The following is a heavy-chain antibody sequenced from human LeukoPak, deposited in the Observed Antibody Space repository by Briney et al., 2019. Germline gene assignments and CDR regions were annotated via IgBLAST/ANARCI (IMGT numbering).Heavy chain of an antibody. J-gene: IGHJ4*02. CDR1: GGSISSGSYY. V-gene: IGHV4-61*02. Sequence: SETLSLTCTVSGGSISSGSYYWSWIRQPAGKGLEWIGRIYTSGSTNYNPSLKSRVTISVDTSKNQYSLKLSSVTAADTAVYYCARTYSSGRSYYFDYWGQGTLVTVSS. CDR2: IYTSGST. CDR3: ARTYSSGRSYYFDY. D-gene: IGHD6-19*01.